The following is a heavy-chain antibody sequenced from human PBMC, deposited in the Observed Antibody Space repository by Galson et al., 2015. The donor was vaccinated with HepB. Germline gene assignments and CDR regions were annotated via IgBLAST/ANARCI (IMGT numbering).Heavy chain of an antibody. J-gene: IGHJ6*02. Sequence: SLRLSCAASGFTFSDYYMSWIRQAPGKGLEWVSSISSSSSYIYYADSVKGRFTISRDNAKNSLYLQMNSLRSEDTAVYYCARDRSSWSDPTYGMDVWGQGTTVTVSS. CDR3: ARDRSSWSDPTYGMDV. D-gene: IGHD6-13*01. V-gene: IGHV3-11*06. CDR2: ISSSSSYI. CDR1: GFTFSDYY.